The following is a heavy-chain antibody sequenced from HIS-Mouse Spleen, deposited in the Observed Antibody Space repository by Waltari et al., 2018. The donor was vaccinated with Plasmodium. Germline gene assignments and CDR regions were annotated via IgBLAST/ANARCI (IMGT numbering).Heavy chain of an antibody. J-gene: IGHJ4*02. V-gene: IGHV1-8*01. D-gene: IGHD2-15*01. CDR3: AIVVVVAATRDY. Sequence: QVQLVQSGAEVKKPGASVKVSCKASGYTFTSYDINWVRQATGQGLEWMGWMNPNSGNTGYAHKFQGRVTMTRNTSISTAYMELSSLRSEDTAVYYCAIVVVVAATRDYWGQGTLVTVSS. CDR2: MNPNSGNT. CDR1: GYTFTSYD.